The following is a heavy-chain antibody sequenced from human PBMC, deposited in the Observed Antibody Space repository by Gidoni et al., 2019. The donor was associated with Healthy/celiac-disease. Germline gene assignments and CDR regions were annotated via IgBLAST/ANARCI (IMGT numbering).Heavy chain of an antibody. Sequence: QVQLQQWGAGLFKPWETLSLTCAVYGGSFSGYYWSWIRQTPGKGLEWMGEINHSGSTNYNPSHKRRVTRSVDTSKIQFSLKLSSVTAADTAVYYCAGVGRYIVVVPAAPYYFDYWGQGTLVTVSS. CDR3: AGVGRYIVVVPAAPYYFDY. CDR1: GGSFSGYY. D-gene: IGHD2-2*01. J-gene: IGHJ4*02. V-gene: IGHV4-34*01. CDR2: INHSGST.